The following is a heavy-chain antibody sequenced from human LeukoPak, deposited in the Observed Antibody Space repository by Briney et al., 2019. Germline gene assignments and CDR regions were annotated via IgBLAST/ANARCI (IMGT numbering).Heavy chain of an antibody. CDR1: GYTFTSYD. Sequence: ASVKVSCKASGYTFTSYDINWVRQAPGQGPEWMGWISAYNDNTNSAKKFQGRVTMTTDTSTSTAYMELRSLRSDDTAVYYCAGDYIWGRLIYWGQGTLVTVSS. D-gene: IGHD3-16*01. V-gene: IGHV1-18*01. J-gene: IGHJ4*02. CDR3: AGDYIWGRLIY. CDR2: ISAYNDNT.